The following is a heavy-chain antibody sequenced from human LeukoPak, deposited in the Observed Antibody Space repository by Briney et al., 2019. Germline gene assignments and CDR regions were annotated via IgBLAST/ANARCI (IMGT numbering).Heavy chain of an antibody. CDR3: ARGGHYDILTGYYIWYFDL. CDR1: GGSISSGGYS. CDR2: IYHSGST. D-gene: IGHD3-9*01. Sequence: SQTLSLTCAVSGGSISSGGYSWSWIRQPPGKGLEWIGYIYHSGSTYYTPSLKSRVTISVDWSKNQFSLKLSSVTAADTAVYYCARGGHYDILTGYYIWYFDLWGRGTLVTVSS. J-gene: IGHJ2*01. V-gene: IGHV4-30-2*01.